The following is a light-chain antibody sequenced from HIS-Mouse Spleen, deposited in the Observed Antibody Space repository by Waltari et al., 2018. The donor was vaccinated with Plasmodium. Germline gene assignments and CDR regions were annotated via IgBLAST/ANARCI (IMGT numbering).Light chain of an antibody. CDR3: YSTDSSGNHRV. J-gene: IGLJ3*02. V-gene: IGLV3-10*01. CDR2: EDS. Sequence: SYELTQPPSVSVSPGQTARITCHGDALPKNYAYWYQQKSGPAPVMVIYEDSKRPSGSPERFSGSSSGTMATLTVSGAQVEEEADYYCYSTDSSGNHRVFGVGTKLTVL. CDR1: ALPKNY.